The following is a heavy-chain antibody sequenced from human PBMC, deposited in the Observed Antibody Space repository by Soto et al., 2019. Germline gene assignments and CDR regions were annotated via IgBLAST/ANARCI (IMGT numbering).Heavy chain of an antibody. D-gene: IGHD1-26*01. CDR1: SGSIKRYH. Sequence: SETLSSNGAVSSGSIKRYHWSWMRQPPGKGLEWIGYIYYSGSTNYNPSLKSRVTISVDTSKNQFSLKMSSVNAEETAVYYCAIQFYRGRYFGHWFDYWAYGTPVT. V-gene: IGHV4-59*01. J-gene: IGHJ5*01. CDR3: AIQFYRGRYFGHWFDY. CDR2: IYYSGST.